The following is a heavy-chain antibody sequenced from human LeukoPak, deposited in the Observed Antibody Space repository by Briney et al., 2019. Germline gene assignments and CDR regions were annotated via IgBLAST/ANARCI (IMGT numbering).Heavy chain of an antibody. D-gene: IGHD3-16*01. CDR1: GFTSSNAW. V-gene: IGHV4-4*02. J-gene: IGHJ6*03. Sequence: GSLRLSCAASGFTSSNAWMSWVRQTPGKGLEWIGAIFYSGGTKYDLSLKSRVTISVDTSKNQFSLKLSSVTAADTAMYYCAREKIGTGTVLGKDYYYMDVWGKGTTVTVSS. CDR3: AREKIGTGTVLGKDYYYMDV. CDR2: IFYSGGT.